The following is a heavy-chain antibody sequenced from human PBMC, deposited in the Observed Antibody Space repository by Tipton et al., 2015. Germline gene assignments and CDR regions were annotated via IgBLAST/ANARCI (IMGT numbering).Heavy chain of an antibody. D-gene: IGHD4-17*01. CDR2: TGWSSGAM. Sequence: SLRLSCATSGFTFSNNWMHWVRQVPGKGLEWISYTGWSSGAMYYADSVKGRFTMSRDNAKNSVYLQMNSLRDEDTAVYYCARVGEGRAYGDWGQGTLVTVSS. V-gene: IGHV3-48*02. CDR1: GFTFSNNW. J-gene: IGHJ4*02. CDR3: ARVGEGRAYGD.